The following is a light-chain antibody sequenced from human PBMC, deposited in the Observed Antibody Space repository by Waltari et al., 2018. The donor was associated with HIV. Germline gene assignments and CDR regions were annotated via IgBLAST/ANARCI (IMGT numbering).Light chain of an antibody. CDR2: DAF. V-gene: IGKV3-11*01. J-gene: IGKJ2*01. Sequence: EIVLTQSPATLSLSPGERATLSCRASQSVRSYLAWYQQKPGQAPRLLVYDAFNRATGIPARFSGSGSGTDFTLTISSLEPEDFAVYYCQQRSNWPHTFGQGTKLEIK. CDR3: QQRSNWPHT. CDR1: QSVRSY.